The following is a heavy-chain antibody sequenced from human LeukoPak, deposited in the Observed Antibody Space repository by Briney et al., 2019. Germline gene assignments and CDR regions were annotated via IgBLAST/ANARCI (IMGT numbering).Heavy chain of an antibody. V-gene: IGHV3-30*18. CDR3: AKDLGSSWPFSDY. Sequence: PGRSLRLSCEASGFTFISYGMHWVRQAPGKGLEWVAVISYDGSNKYYADSVKGRFTISRDNSKNTLYLQMNSLRAEDTAVYYCAKDLGSSWPFSDYWGQGTLVTVSS. D-gene: IGHD6-13*01. CDR2: ISYDGSNK. J-gene: IGHJ4*02. CDR1: GFTFISYG.